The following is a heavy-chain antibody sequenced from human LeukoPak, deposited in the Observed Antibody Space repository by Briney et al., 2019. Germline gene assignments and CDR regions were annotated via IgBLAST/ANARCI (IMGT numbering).Heavy chain of an antibody. V-gene: IGHV4-59*01. CDR3: ARVGGTNYYYYGVDV. CDR1: GGSISNYY. D-gene: IGHD1-26*01. J-gene: IGHJ6*02. CDR2: IYYSGST. Sequence: SETLSLTCTVSGGSISNYYWSWIRQPPGKGLEWIGYIYYSGSTNYNPSLKSRVTISVDTSKNQFSLKLSSVTAADTAVYYCARVGGTNYYYYGVDVWGRGTTVTVSS.